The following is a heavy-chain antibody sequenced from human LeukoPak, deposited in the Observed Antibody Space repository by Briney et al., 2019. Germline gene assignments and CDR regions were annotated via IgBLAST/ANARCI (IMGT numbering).Heavy chain of an antibody. CDR2: ISSRSNNI. CDR3: ARVHWDSYFDY. CDR1: GFTFSAHS. V-gene: IGHV3-21*01. D-gene: IGHD7-27*01. J-gene: IGHJ4*02. Sequence: PGGSLRLSCVASGFTFSAHSMTWVRQAPGKGLEWVSSISSRSNNIYYADSVKGRLTISRDNAGNSLFLQMDSLRGEDTAVYYCARVHWDSYFDYWGQGVLVTVSS.